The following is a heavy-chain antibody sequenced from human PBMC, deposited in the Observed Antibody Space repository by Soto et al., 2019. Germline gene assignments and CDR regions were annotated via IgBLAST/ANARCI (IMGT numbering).Heavy chain of an antibody. Sequence: PGGSLRLSCAASGFTFSSYGMHWVRQAPGKGLEWVAVIWYDGSNKYYADSVKGRFTISRGNSKNTLYLQMNSLRAEDTAVYYCAREKLWFGELLYGMDVWGQGTTVTVSS. V-gene: IGHV3-33*01. CDR2: IWYDGSNK. CDR3: AREKLWFGELLYGMDV. CDR1: GFTFSSYG. D-gene: IGHD3-10*01. J-gene: IGHJ6*02.